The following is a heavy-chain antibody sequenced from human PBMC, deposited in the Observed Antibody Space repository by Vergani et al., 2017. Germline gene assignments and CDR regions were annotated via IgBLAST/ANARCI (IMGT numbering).Heavy chain of an antibody. CDR1: GFTFSSYG. D-gene: IGHD3-22*01. CDR3: AGPQGTSAYYYGGFDY. CDR2: IWYDGSNK. V-gene: IGHV3-33*01. Sequence: QVQLVESGGGVVQPGRSLRLSCAASGFTFSSYGMHWVRQAPGKGLEWVAVIWYDGSNKYYADSVKGRFTISRDNAENTLYVQMNSLRVEDTAVYYCAGPQGTSAYYYGGFDYWGQGILVTVSS. J-gene: IGHJ4*02.